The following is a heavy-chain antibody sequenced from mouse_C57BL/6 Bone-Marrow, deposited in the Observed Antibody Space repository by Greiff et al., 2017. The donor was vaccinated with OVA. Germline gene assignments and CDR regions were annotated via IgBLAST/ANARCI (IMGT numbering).Heavy chain of an antibody. J-gene: IGHJ2*01. V-gene: IGHV1-55*01. CDR1: GYTFTSYW. D-gene: IGHD1-1*01. CDR3: ADYYGSSLDY. CDR2: IYPGSGST. Sequence: QVHVKQPGAELVKPGASVKMSCKASGYTFTSYWITWVKQRPGQGLEWIGDIYPGSGSTNYNEKFKSKATLTVDTSSSTAYMQLSSLTSEDSAVYYCADYYGSSLDYWGQGTTLTVSS.